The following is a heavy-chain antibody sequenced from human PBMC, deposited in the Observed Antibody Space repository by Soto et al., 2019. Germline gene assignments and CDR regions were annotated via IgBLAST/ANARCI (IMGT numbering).Heavy chain of an antibody. CDR1: GYTFTSYG. CDR3: ASGGGYSSSWELAGDFDF. CDR2: ISAYNGNQ. D-gene: IGHD6-13*01. Sequence: QVQLVQSGAEVKKPGAAVKVSCKASGYTFTSYGITWVRQAPGQGLEWMGWISAYNGNQNYAQKLQGRVTMTTDTITGEAYMELGCLGSDDPAVDYSASGGGYSSSWELAGDFDFWGQGTMVTVSS. J-gene: IGHJ3*01. V-gene: IGHV1-18*01.